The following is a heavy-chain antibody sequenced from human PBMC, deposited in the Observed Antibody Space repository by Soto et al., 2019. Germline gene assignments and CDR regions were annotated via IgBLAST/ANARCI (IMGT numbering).Heavy chain of an antibody. Sequence: GGSLRLSCAASGFTFSSYEMNWVRQAPGKGLEWVSYISSSGSTIYYADSVKGRFTISRDNSKNTLYMQMNSLRAEDTALYYCAREAAVAEVNWFDPWGQGTLVTVSS. CDR2: ISSSGSTI. V-gene: IGHV3-48*03. CDR3: AREAAVAEVNWFDP. J-gene: IGHJ5*02. D-gene: IGHD6-19*01. CDR1: GFTFSSYE.